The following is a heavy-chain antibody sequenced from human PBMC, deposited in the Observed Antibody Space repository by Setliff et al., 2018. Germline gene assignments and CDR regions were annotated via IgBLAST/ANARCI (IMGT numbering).Heavy chain of an antibody. Sequence: GASVKVSCKASGGTFINYAISWVRQAPGQGLEWMGIISPSGGSTSYAQKFQDRVTMTRDTSTSTVYMERSSLRSEDTAVYYCARGGKATGYGGGGAFDIWGQGTMVT. D-gene: IGHD6-25*01. CDR1: GGTFINYA. CDR3: ARGGKATGYGGGGAFDI. V-gene: IGHV1-46*01. J-gene: IGHJ3*02. CDR2: ISPSGGST.